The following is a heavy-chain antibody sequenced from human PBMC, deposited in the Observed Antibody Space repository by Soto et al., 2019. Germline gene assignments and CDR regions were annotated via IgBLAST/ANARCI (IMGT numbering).Heavy chain of an antibody. D-gene: IGHD2-2*01. V-gene: IGHV3-73*01. CDR3: TLVDIVVVPQLRKDV. J-gene: IGHJ6*04. CDR2: IRSKANSYAT. Sequence: GGSLRLSCAASGFTFSGSAMHWVRQASGKGLEWVGRIRSKANSYATAYAASVKGRFTISRDDSKNTAYLQMNSLKTEDTAVYYCTLVDIVVVPQLRKDVWGKGTTVTVSS. CDR1: GFTFSGSA.